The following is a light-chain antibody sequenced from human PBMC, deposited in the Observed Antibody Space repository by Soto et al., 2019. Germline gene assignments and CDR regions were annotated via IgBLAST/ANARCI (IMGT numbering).Light chain of an antibody. CDR1: PSVSSSY. J-gene: IGKJ4*01. CDR3: QQYDSSPLT. Sequence: EIVLTQSPGTLYLSPGERATLSCRASPSVSSSYLAWYQQKPGQAPRLLLYGASSRPTGIQDRFSGSGSGKDFTLTISRLQAEDFALYYCQQYDSSPLTFGGGTKVEIK. CDR2: GAS. V-gene: IGKV3-20*01.